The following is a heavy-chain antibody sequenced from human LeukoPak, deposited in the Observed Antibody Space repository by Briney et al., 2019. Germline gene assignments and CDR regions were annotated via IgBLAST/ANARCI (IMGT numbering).Heavy chain of an antibody. CDR2: IYSDGST. J-gene: IGHJ4*02. CDR1: RFTVSSNY. D-gene: IGHD2/OR15-2a*01. Sequence: GGSLRLSCAASRFTVSSNYMNWVRQAPGKGLEWVSVIYSDGSTYYADFVKGRFTISRDNSKETLYLQMNSLRAEDTAVYYCARVYVSFNMAFDYWGQGTLVTVSS. CDR3: ARVYVSFNMAFDY. V-gene: IGHV3-66*01.